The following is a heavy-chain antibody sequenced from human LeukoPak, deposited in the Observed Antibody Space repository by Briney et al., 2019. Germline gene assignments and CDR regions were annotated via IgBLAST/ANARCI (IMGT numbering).Heavy chain of an antibody. CDR3: ARASTTVPELRPN. Sequence: PGGSLRLSCAASVFIFRVYYTSWLRQAPGKGLEWVSYMSSSTSYTNYADSVKGRFTISRDNAKNTLYLQMNSLRAEDTAVYFCARASTTVPELRPNWGQGTLVTVSS. D-gene: IGHD4-17*01. V-gene: IGHV3-11*06. CDR1: VFIFRVYY. CDR2: MSSSTSYT. J-gene: IGHJ4*02.